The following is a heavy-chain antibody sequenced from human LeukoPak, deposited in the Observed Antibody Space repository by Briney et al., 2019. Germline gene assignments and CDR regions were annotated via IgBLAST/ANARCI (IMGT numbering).Heavy chain of an antibody. D-gene: IGHD6-13*01. CDR2: ISGSGGST. CDR3: AKDWDSSSWYSNWFDP. J-gene: IGHJ5*02. V-gene: IGHV3-23*01. Sequence: GGSLRLSCAASGFTFSSYARSWVRQAPGKGLEWVSAISGSGGSTYYADSVKGRFTISRDNSKNTLYLQMNSLRAEDTAVYYCAKDWDSSSWYSNWFDPWGQGTLVTVSS. CDR1: GFTFSSYA.